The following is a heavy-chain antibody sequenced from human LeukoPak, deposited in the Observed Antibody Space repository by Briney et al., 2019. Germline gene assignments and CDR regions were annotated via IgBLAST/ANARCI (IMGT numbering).Heavy chain of an antibody. CDR2: INPNSGGT. Sequence: GASVKVSCKASGYTFIGYYMHWVRQAPGQGLEWMGWINPNSGGTNYAQKFQGRVTMTRDTSISTAYMELSRLRADDTAVYYCAREGPAAMRRAFDIWGQGTMVTVSS. J-gene: IGHJ3*02. D-gene: IGHD2-2*01. CDR1: GYTFIGYY. V-gene: IGHV1-2*02. CDR3: AREGPAAMRRAFDI.